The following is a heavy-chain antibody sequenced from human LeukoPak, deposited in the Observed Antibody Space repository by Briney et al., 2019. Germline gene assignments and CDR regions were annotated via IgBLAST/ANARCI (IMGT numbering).Heavy chain of an antibody. CDR3: ARDSPYDFWSGQPIDY. D-gene: IGHD3-3*01. V-gene: IGHV1-18*01. CDR2: VSAYNGNT. Sequence: ASVTVSCKASGYTFTNYGISWVRQAPGQGLGWMGWVSAYNGNTNYAQKLQGRVTMTTDTFTSTAYMELSRLRSDDTAVYYCARDSPYDFWSGQPIDYWGQGTLVTVSS. J-gene: IGHJ4*02. CDR1: GYTFTNYG.